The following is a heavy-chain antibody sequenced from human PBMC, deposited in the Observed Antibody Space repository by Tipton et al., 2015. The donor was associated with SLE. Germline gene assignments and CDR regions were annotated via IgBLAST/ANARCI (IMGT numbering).Heavy chain of an antibody. CDR2: TLVTYGIP. V-gene: IGHV1-69*17. CDR3: ATMVSDYYYDYLDV. Sequence: QSGAEVKMPGSSVRVSCKASGGSYNTHSISWVRQAPGQGLEWMGGTLVTYGIPHYAQKLQGRFTITRDKTTNTVYMELRSLTSEDTATYFCATMVSDYYYDYLDVWGKGTLVTVSS. CDR1: GGSYNTHS. D-gene: IGHD4/OR15-4a*01. J-gene: IGHJ6*03.